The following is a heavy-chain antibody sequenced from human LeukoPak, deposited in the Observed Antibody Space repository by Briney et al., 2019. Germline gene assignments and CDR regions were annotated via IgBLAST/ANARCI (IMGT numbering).Heavy chain of an antibody. CDR3: AKLGCIGTICYANH. J-gene: IGHJ5*02. D-gene: IGHD2-2*01. Sequence: PGGSLRLSCAASGFPFSDYAMTWVRQTPGKGLEWVSVISGGGDSADYADSMKGRFTISRDNSKNTLYLQMYSLRVEDAALYYCAKLGCIGTICYANHWGQGTLITVSS. V-gene: IGHV3-23*01. CDR1: GFPFSDYA. CDR2: ISGGGDSA.